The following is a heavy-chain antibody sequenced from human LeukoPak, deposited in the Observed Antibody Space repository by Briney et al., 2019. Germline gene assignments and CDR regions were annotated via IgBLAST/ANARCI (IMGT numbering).Heavy chain of an antibody. CDR3: ARHGEMAVITHLDS. CDR1: GVSISSTTYY. J-gene: IGHJ4*02. CDR2: IYYTGST. Sequence: SETLSLTCSVSGVSISSTTYYWAWIRQPPGKVLEWIATIYYTGSTYYNPSLKSRVTISVDTSKNQFSLNVISVTAADTAVYYCARHGEMAVITHLDSWGRGTLVSVSS. D-gene: IGHD5-24*01. V-gene: IGHV4-39*01.